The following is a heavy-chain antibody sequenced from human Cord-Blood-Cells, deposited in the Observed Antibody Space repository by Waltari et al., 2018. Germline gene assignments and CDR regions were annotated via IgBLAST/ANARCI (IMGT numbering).Heavy chain of an antibody. J-gene: IGHJ3*02. V-gene: IGHV4-39*07. Sequence: QLQLQESGPGLVKPSETLSLTSTVSGGSISSSSYYWGWIRQPPGKGLEWIGSIYYSGNTYYNPSLKSRVTISVDTSKNQFSLKLSSVTAADTAVYYCARRQLTGTTPGGAFDIWGQGTMVTVSS. CDR3: ARRQLTGTTPGGAFDI. CDR1: GGSISSSSYY. CDR2: IYYSGNT. D-gene: IGHD1-20*01.